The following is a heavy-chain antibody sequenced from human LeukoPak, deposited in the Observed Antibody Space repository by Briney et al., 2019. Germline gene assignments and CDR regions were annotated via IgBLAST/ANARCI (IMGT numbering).Heavy chain of an antibody. CDR1: GVSFSGYY. CDR3: AREGCSSTSCYANWFDP. Sequence: SETLSLTCAVDGVSFSGYYWSWIRQPPGKGLEWLGEINHSGSTNYNPSLKSRVTISVDTSKYQFSLKLSSVTAADTAVYYCAREGCSSTSCYANWFDPWGQGTLVTVSS. J-gene: IGHJ5*02. CDR2: INHSGST. V-gene: IGHV4-34*01. D-gene: IGHD2-2*01.